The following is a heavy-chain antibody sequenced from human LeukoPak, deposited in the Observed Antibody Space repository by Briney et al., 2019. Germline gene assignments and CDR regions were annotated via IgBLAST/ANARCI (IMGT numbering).Heavy chain of an antibody. V-gene: IGHV1-24*01. CDR1: GYTLTELS. CDR3: ARDASDLMITHYLNY. CDR2: FDPEDGET. D-gene: IGHD3-16*01. J-gene: IGHJ4*02. Sequence: ASVKVSCKVSGYTLTELSMHWVRQAPGKGLEWMGGFDPEDGETIYAQKFQGRVTMTEDTSTDTAYMELSSLRSDDTAVYYCARDASDLMITHYLNYWGQGTLVTVSS.